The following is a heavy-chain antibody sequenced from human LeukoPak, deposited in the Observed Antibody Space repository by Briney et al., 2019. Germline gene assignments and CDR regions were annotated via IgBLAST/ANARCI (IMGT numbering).Heavy chain of an antibody. V-gene: IGHV3-66*02. Sequence: GGSLRLSCVASGFTVSSNYMSWVRQAPGKGLEWVSVIYSGGSTYYADSVKGRFTISRDNSKNTLYLQMNSLRAEDTAVYYCARDQYSYGSFDYWGQGTLVTVSS. CDR2: IYSGGST. CDR3: ARDQYSYGSFDY. CDR1: GFTVSSNY. D-gene: IGHD5-18*01. J-gene: IGHJ4*02.